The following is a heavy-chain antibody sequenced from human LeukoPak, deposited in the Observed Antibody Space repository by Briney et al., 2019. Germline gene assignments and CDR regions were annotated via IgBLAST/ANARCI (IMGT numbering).Heavy chain of an antibody. CDR1: GFNFRDHW. CDR3: VKNDGWFHLAQ. Sequence: PGGSLRLSCAVSGFNFRDHWMDWVRQAPEKGLQWVGHIKNDGSETYYLDSLKGRFSISRDNTNNALYLQMNSLRVEDTAVYYCVKNDGWFHLAQWGQGTLVTVSS. J-gene: IGHJ4*02. V-gene: IGHV3-7*03. D-gene: IGHD6-19*01. CDR2: IKNDGSET.